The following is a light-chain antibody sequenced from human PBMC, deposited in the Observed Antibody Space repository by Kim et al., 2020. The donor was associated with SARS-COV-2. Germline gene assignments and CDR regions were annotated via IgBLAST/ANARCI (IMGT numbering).Light chain of an antibody. CDR3: QVWDRSSDPVV. V-gene: IGLV3-21*04. CDR1: NIGSKS. J-gene: IGLJ2*01. CDR2: YDS. Sequence: SYELTQPPSVSVAPGKTARITCGGNNIGSKSVHWYQQKPGQAPVLVIYYDSDRPSGIPERFSGSNSGNTATLTISRVEAGDEADYYCQVWDRSSDPVVFGGVTQLTVL.